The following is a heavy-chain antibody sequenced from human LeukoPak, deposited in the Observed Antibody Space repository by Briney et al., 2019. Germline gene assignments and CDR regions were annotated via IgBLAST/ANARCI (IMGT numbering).Heavy chain of an antibody. Sequence: GVLRLSCAASGFTFSSYGMHWVRQAPGKGLEWVAVISYDGSNKYYADSVKGRFTISRDNSKNTLYLQMNSLRAEDTAVYYCAKPYYIYYYYYYMDVWGKGTTVTVSS. CDR3: AKPYYIYYYYYYMDV. J-gene: IGHJ6*03. CDR2: ISYDGSNK. CDR1: GFTFSSYG. D-gene: IGHD2/OR15-2a*01. V-gene: IGHV3-30*18.